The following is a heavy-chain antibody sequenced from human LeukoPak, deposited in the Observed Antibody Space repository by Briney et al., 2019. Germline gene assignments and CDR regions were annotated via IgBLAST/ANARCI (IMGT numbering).Heavy chain of an antibody. CDR3: GKGNTASRPGFVD. V-gene: IGHV3-23*01. CDR1: GFTFTNSE. D-gene: IGHD5-18*01. Sequence: PGGSLRLSCAASGFTFTNSELSWVRQAPGKGLEWLSSISGSGDSVFYADSVKGGFTISRDNSLNTLHLQMNSLRAEDTASYYCGKGNTASRPGFVDWGQGTLVTVSS. J-gene: IGHJ4*02. CDR2: ISGSGDSV.